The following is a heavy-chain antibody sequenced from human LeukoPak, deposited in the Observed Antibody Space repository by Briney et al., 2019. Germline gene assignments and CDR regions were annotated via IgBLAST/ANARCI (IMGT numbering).Heavy chain of an antibody. CDR1: GFTVSSNY. J-gene: IGHJ4*02. CDR3: ARGEFYYDSPFDY. Sequence: PGGSLRLSCAASGFTVSSNYMSWVRQAPGRGLEWVSVIYSGGSTYYADSVKGRFTISRDNSKNTLYLQMNSLRAEDTAVYYCARGEFYYDSPFDYWGQGTLVTVSS. V-gene: IGHV3-53*01. CDR2: IYSGGST. D-gene: IGHD3-22*01.